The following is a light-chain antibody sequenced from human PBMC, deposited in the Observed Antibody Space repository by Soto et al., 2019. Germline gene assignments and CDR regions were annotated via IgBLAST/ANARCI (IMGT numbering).Light chain of an antibody. CDR3: QQYGDSPVT. Sequence: TGFTQSPCALSLSPGERVTLSCRASQSVSSTFLAWYQQKPGQAPRLLIYGASSRATGIPDRFSGSGSGTDFTLTISRLEPEDFAVYYCQQYGDSPVTFGGGTKVDIK. CDR1: QSVSSTF. V-gene: IGKV3-20*01. CDR2: GAS. J-gene: IGKJ4*01.